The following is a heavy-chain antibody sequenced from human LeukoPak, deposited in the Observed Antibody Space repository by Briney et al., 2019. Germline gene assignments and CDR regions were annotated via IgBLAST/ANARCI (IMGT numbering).Heavy chain of an antibody. D-gene: IGHD6-13*01. CDR1: GFTFDDYG. J-gene: IGHJ4*02. V-gene: IGHV3-20*04. CDR3: ARGSGSGWYFYFDY. Sequence: PGGSLRLSCAASGFTFDDYGMSWVRQAPGKGLEWVSGINWNGGSTGYADSVKGRFTISRDNAKNSLYLQMNSLRAEDTALYYCARGSGSGWYFYFDYWGQGTLVTVSS. CDR2: INWNGGST.